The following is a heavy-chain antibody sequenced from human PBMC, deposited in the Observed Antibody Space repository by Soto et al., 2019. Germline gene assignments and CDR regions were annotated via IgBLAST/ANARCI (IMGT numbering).Heavy chain of an antibody. Sequence: EVQLVESGGGLVKPGGSLRLSCAASGFTFSSYSMNWVRQAPGKGLEWVSSISSSSSYIYYADSVMGGFTISRDNAKNPVYLQITSQRAEDRAVDYCARSEGSGYFDYWGQGPLVTVS. CDR3: ARSEGSGYFDY. CDR2: ISSSSSYI. CDR1: GFTFSSYS. J-gene: IGHJ4*02. D-gene: IGHD3-10*01. V-gene: IGHV3-21*01.